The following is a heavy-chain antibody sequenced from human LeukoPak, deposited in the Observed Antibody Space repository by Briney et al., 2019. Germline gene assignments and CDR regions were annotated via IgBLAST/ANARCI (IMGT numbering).Heavy chain of an antibody. Sequence: GGSLTLSCAASGFTFTNYSMTWVRQAPGKGLEWVSAISGSGGYTYYADSVKGRFTISRDNFKNPLYLQMNSLRAEDTAVYYCARRAYSYDFDYWGQGTLVTVSS. J-gene: IGHJ4*02. CDR1: GFTFTNYS. V-gene: IGHV3-23*01. CDR2: ISGSGGYT. D-gene: IGHD5-18*01. CDR3: ARRAYSYDFDY.